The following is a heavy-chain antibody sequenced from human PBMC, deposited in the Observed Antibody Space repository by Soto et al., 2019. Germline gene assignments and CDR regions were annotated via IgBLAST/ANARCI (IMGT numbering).Heavy chain of an antibody. D-gene: IGHD2-15*01. CDR3: ARGRYCLTGRCFPNWFDS. J-gene: IGHJ5*01. CDR1: GDSISTVDYF. V-gene: IGHV4-30-4*01. Sequence: TLSLTCSVSGDSISTVDYFWAWVRQPPGQALEYIGYIYKSATTYYNPSFESRVAISLDTSKSQFSLNVTSLTAADTAVYFCARGRYCLTGRCFPNWFDSWGQGTLVTVSS. CDR2: IYKSATT.